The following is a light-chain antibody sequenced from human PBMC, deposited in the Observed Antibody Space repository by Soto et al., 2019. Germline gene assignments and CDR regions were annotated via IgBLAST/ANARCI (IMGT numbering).Light chain of an antibody. J-gene: IGLJ3*02. V-gene: IGLV2-14*03. CDR2: DVT. CDR3: CSYTSSSTWV. Sequence: QSALTQPASVSGSPGQSITISCTGTSSDVGGYNYVSWYQQHPCKAPKLMIYDVTDRPSGVSSRFSGSKSANTASLTISGLQAEDEADYYCCSYTSSSTWVFGGGTKLTVL. CDR1: SSDVGGYNY.